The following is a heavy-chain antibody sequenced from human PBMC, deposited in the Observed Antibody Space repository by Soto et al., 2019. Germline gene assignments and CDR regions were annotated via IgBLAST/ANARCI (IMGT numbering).Heavy chain of an antibody. CDR2: IYYSGST. CDR1: VGSVSSGSYY. CDR3: ARRGAHCGGDCSPNYRDY. Sequence: SETLSLTCTVSVGSVSSGSYYWSWIRQPPGKGLEWIGYIYYSGSTNYNPSLKSRVTISVDTSKNQFSLKLSSVTAADTAVYYLARRGAHCGGDCSPNYRDYWVHGSLVTDS. V-gene: IGHV4-61*01. D-gene: IGHD2-21*02. J-gene: IGHJ4*01.